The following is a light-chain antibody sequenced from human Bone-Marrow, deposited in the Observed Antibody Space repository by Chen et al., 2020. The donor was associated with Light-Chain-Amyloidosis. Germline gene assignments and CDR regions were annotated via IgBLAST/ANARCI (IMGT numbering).Light chain of an antibody. CDR3: QVWDRGSDRPV. Sequence: SYVLTQPSSVSVAPGQTATIACGGNNIGSTSVHWYQQTPGQAPLLVVYDDSDRPSGIPERLCGSDGGNRATLSIRGVEGGDEGDYYWQVWDRGSDRPVFGEGTKLTVL. J-gene: IGLJ3*02. V-gene: IGLV3-21*02. CDR1: NIGSTS. CDR2: DDS.